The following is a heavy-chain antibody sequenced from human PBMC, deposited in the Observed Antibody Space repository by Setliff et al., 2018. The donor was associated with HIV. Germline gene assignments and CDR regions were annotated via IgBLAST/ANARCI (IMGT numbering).Heavy chain of an antibody. CDR3: ARGTDYDLWTYYYYMDV. D-gene: IGHD3-3*01. CDR2: ISGGGGKT. J-gene: IGHJ6*03. CDR1: GFTFSNFA. Sequence: GGSLRLSCAASGFTFSNFAMSWVRQAPGKGLEWVSAISGGGGKTDYADSVKGRFTVSRDNSKSTLYLQMNSLRAEDTATYYCARGTDYDLWTYYYYMDVWGKGTTVTVSS. V-gene: IGHV3-23*01.